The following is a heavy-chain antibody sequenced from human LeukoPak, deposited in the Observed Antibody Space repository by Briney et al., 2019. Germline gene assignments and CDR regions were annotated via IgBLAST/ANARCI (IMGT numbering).Heavy chain of an antibody. J-gene: IGHJ6*03. D-gene: IGHD6-13*01. CDR2: ISSNGGST. CDR1: GFTFSSYA. V-gene: IGHV3-64*01. Sequence: TGGSLRLSCAASGFTFSSYAMRWVRQAPGKGLEYVSAISSNGGSTYYANSVKGRFTISRDNSKNTLYLQMGSLRAEDMAVYYCARVAAAGSSYYYYYMDVWGKGTTVTISS. CDR3: ARVAAAGSSYYYYYMDV.